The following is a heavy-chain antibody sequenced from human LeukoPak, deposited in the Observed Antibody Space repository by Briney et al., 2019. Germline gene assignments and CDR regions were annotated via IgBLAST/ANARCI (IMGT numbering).Heavy chain of an antibody. J-gene: IGHJ3*02. CDR3: AREGYSSSSGGAFDI. Sequence: SVKVSCKASGGTFSSYAISWVRQAPGQGLEWMGRIIPILGIANYAQKFQGRVTITADKSTSTAYMELSSLRSEDTAVYYCAREGYSSSSGGAFDIWGQGTMVTVSS. CDR1: GGTFSSYA. D-gene: IGHD6-6*01. CDR2: IIPILGIA. V-gene: IGHV1-69*04.